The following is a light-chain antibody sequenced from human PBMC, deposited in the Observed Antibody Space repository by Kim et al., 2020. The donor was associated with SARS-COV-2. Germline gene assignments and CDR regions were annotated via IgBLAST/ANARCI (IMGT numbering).Light chain of an antibody. J-gene: IGKJ3*01. Sequence: AAVGDRVTITCQASQGISNYLAWYQQKPRKAPKLLIYAASTLQSGVPSRFSGSGSGTDFTLTISSLQPEDVATYYCQNYNSAPFTFGPGTKVDIK. CDR2: AAS. V-gene: IGKV1-27*01. CDR1: QGISNY. CDR3: QNYNSAPFT.